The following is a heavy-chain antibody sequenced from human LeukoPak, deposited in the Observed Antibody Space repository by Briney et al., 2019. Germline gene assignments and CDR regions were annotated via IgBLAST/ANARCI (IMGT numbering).Heavy chain of an antibody. CDR2: ISAYNGNT. D-gene: IGHD3-22*01. CDR1: GYTFTSYG. Sequence: ASVTVSCKASGYTFTSYGISWVRQAPGQGLEGVGWISAYNGNTNYAQKLQGRVTMTTDTSTSTAYMELRSLRSDDTAVYYCARESLGPDYYDSKKTVGDAFDIWGQGTMVIVSS. CDR3: ARESLGPDYYDSKKTVGDAFDI. V-gene: IGHV1-18*01. J-gene: IGHJ3*02.